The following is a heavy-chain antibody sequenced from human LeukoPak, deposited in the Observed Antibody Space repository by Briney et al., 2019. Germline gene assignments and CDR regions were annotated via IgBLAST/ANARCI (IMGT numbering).Heavy chain of an antibody. CDR1: GFTFSSYN. CDR2: ISSSSSYI. V-gene: IGHV3-21*01. Sequence: PGRSLRLSCAAYGFTFSSYNMNCDRQAPGEGLEWVSSISSSSSYICYADSVKGRFTISRDNAKNSLYLQMNSLRAEDTAVYYCARDRVSGSRTYYFDYWGQGALVTVSS. D-gene: IGHD1-26*01. J-gene: IGHJ4*02. CDR3: ARDRVSGSRTYYFDY.